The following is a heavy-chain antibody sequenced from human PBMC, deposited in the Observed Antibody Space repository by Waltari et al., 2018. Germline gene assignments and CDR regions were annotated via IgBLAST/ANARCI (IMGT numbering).Heavy chain of an antibody. J-gene: IGHJ4*02. D-gene: IGHD3-3*01. CDR3: AKPLRRGGLEWFLDY. CDR2: IWYDGSNK. CDR1: GFTFSSYG. V-gene: IGHV3-30*18. Sequence: AASGFTFSSYGMHWVRQAPGKGLEWVAVIWYDGSNKYYADSVKGRFTISRDNSKNTLYLQMNSLRAEDTAMYYCAKPLRRGGLEWFLDYWGQGTLVTVSS.